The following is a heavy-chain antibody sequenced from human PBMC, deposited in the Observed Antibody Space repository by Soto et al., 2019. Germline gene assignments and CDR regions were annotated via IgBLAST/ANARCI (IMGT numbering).Heavy chain of an antibody. CDR3: ARDFPAIYDSSGSYYFDY. V-gene: IGHV3-21*01. J-gene: IGHJ4*02. D-gene: IGHD3-22*01. CDR1: RFPFSNAW. CDR2: ISSSSSYI. Sequence: LRLSCAASRFPFSNAWMSWVRQAPGKGLEWVSSISSSSSYIYYADSVRGRFTISRDNAKNSLYLQMNSLRAEDTAVYYCARDFPAIYDSSGSYYFDYWGQGTLVTVSS.